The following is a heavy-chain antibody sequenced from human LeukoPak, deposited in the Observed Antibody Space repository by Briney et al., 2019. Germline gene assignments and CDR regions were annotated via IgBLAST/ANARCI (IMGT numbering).Heavy chain of an antibody. D-gene: IGHD4-23*01. CDR3: AGSTVVTPFL. Sequence: AGGSLRLSCAASGFTVSSNYMSWVRQAPGKGLEWVSVIYSGGSTYYADSVKGRFTISRDNSKNTLYLQMNSLRAEDTAVNYCAGSTVVTPFLWGQGTLVTVSS. V-gene: IGHV3-53*05. J-gene: IGHJ4*02. CDR2: IYSGGST. CDR1: GFTVSSNY.